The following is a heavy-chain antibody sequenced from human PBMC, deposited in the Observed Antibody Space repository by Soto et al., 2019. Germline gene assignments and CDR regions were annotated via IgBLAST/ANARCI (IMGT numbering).Heavy chain of an antibody. V-gene: IGHV4-4*07. J-gene: IGHJ5*02. CDR2: IYATGTT. CDR3: VRDGTKTLRAWFDP. Sequence: LYLTCTVSGASISGFYWSWIRKSAGKGLEWIGRIYATGTTDYNPSLKSRVMMSVDTSKKQFSLKLRSVTAADTAVYYCVRDGTKTLRAWFDPWGQGTSVTVSS. CDR1: GASISGFY. D-gene: IGHD1-1*01.